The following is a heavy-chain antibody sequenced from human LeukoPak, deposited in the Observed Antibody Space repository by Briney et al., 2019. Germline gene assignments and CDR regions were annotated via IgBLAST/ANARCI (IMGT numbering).Heavy chain of an antibody. J-gene: IGHJ4*02. Sequence: SGTLSLTCTVSGDSINSLDLWSWVRQPPGKGLEWIGEMYLSGTTHSSPSVKSRVTISIDKSKNQFFLNLSSVTAADTAVYYCAGLVGRYSSGLYYYYFDYWGQGTLVTVSS. CDR2: MYLSGTT. D-gene: IGHD3-22*01. CDR3: AGLVGRYSSGLYYYYFDY. CDR1: GDSINSLDL. V-gene: IGHV4-4*02.